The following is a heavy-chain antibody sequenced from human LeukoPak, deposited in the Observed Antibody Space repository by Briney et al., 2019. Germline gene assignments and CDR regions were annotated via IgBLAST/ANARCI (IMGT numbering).Heavy chain of an antibody. CDR1: GGSISSSSYY. CDR2: IYYSGST. Sequence: SETLSLTCTVSGGSISSSSYYWGWIRQPPGKGLEWIGSIYYSGSTYYNPSLKSRVTISVDTSKNQFSRKLSSVTAADTAVYYCARDYRTVYYYGSGSHSYFDYWGQGTLVTVSS. V-gene: IGHV4-39*07. J-gene: IGHJ4*02. D-gene: IGHD3-10*01. CDR3: ARDYRTVYYYGSGSHSYFDY.